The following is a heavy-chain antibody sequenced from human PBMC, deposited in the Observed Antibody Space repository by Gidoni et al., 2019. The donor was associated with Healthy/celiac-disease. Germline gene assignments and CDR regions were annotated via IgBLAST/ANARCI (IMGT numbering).Heavy chain of an antibody. J-gene: IGHJ4*02. Sequence: EVQLLESGGGLVQPGGSLRLSCAASGFTFSSYAMSWVRQAPGKGLEWVSAMSGSGGSTYYADSVKGRFTISRDNSKNTLYLQMNSLRAEDTAVYYCAKEPGGFLVGATPLFDYWGQGTLVTVSS. CDR3: AKEPGGFLVGATPLFDY. V-gene: IGHV3-23*01. CDR2: MSGSGGST. CDR1: GFTFSSYA. D-gene: IGHD1-26*01.